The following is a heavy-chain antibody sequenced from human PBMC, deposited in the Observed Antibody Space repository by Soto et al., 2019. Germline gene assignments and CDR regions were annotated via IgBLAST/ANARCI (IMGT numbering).Heavy chain of an antibody. D-gene: IGHD2-15*01. J-gene: IGHJ6*02. CDR1: GYSFTSYW. Sequence: GEALKISCKGSGYSFTSYWISWVRQMPGKGLEGVGRIDPSDSYTNNSPSFKGHVTSSADKSISTAYLQWSSLKASDTAMYYCATLNCSGGSCYSDYYYYYGMDVWGQGTTVTVSS. V-gene: IGHV5-10-1*01. CDR2: IDPSDSYT. CDR3: ATLNCSGGSCYSDYYYYYGMDV.